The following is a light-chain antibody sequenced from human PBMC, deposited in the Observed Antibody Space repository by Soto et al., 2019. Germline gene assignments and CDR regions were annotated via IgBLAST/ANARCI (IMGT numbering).Light chain of an antibody. CDR3: QQRSNWPPYS. CDR1: QSVSSY. Sequence: EIVLTQSPATLSLSPGERATLSCRASQSVSSYLAWYQQKPGQAPRLLIYDASNRATGIPDRFSGSGSGTDFTLTISCRAPEDFAVYYCQQRSNWPPYSFGQGTKLEIK. CDR2: DAS. J-gene: IGKJ2*01. V-gene: IGKV3-11*01.